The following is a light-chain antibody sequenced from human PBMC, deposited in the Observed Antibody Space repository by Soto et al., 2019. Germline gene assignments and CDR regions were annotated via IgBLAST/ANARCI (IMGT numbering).Light chain of an antibody. J-gene: IGKJ5*01. CDR2: DAS. CDR3: QHRMNWPLT. CDR1: QSVSSY. Sequence: EIVLTQSPATLSLSPGERATLSCRASQSVSSYLLWYRQKPGQTPRLLIYDASNRATGIPARFSGSGSETDFTLTISSLEPEDFAVYYCQHRMNWPLTFGQ. V-gene: IGKV3-11*01.